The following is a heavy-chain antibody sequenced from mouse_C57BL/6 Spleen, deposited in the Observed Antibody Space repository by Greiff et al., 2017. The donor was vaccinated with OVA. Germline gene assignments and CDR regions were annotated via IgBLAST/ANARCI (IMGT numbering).Heavy chain of an antibody. CDR1: GYTFTDYE. CDR2: IDPETGGT. Sequence: QVQLQQSGAELVRPGASVTLSCKASGYTFTDYEMHWVKQTPVHGLEWIGAIDPETGGTAYNQKFKGKAILTADKSSSTAYMELRSLKSEDAAVDYCTRYYSNYDYAMDDWGQGTSVTVSS. J-gene: IGHJ4*01. CDR3: TRYYSNYDYAMDD. V-gene: IGHV1-15*01. D-gene: IGHD2-5*01.